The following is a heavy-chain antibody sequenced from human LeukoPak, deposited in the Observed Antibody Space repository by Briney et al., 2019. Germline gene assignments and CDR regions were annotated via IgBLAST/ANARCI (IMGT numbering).Heavy chain of an antibody. J-gene: IGHJ4*02. CDR1: GFTFSSYA. CDR2: ISYDGSNK. V-gene: IGHV3-30*04. D-gene: IGHD6-19*01. Sequence: GRSLRLSCAASGFTFSSYAMRWVRQAPGKGMEWVAVISYDGSNKNYADSVKGRFTISRDNSKNTLYLQMNSLRAEDTAVYYCARDLSGGWLDYWGQGTLVTVSS. CDR3: ARDLSGGWLDY.